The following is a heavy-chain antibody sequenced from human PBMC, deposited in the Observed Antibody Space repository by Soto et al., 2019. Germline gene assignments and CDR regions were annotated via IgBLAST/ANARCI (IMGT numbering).Heavy chain of an antibody. J-gene: IGHJ3*02. CDR1: GFTVSANY. V-gene: IGHV3-53*02. CDR2: IFSGSTT. CDR3: ARDKPQDNYDSTGYWPNAFDI. Sequence: EVQLVETGGGLIQPGGSLRLSCAASGFTVSANYMSWVRQAPEKGLEWVSVIFSGSTTYYADSVKGRFTISRDNSKNTLYLQMNSLRAEDTAVYYCARDKPQDNYDSTGYWPNAFDIWGQGRMVTVSS. D-gene: IGHD3-22*01.